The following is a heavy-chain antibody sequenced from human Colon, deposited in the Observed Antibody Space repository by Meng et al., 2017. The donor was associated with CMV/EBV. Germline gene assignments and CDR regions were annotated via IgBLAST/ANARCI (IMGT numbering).Heavy chain of an antibody. V-gene: IGHV4-61*01. J-gene: IGHJ4*02. CDR2: VHYSGST. CDR3: ARSPGYPREFGY. D-gene: IGHD3-10*01. Sequence: GSLRLSCNVSGGSVSSAPYSWSWIRQPPGKGLECIGYVHYSGSTNYNPSLRSRATISVDTSKNQFSLKLSSVTAADTAVYYCARSPGYPREFGYWGQGTLVTVSS. CDR1: GGSVSSAPYS.